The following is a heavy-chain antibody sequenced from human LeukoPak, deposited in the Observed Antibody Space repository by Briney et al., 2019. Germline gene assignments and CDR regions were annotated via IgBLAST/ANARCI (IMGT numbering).Heavy chain of an antibody. Sequence: GGSLRLSCAASGFTFNYFSVNWVRQAPGKGLEWVSYISSSSNTIYYADSVKGRFTISRDNARNSLYLQMNSLRAEDTAVYYCAKDSYGGNSRWGQGTLVTVSS. CDR2: ISSSSNTI. CDR1: GFTFNYFS. D-gene: IGHD4-23*01. CDR3: AKDSYGGNSR. V-gene: IGHV3-48*01. J-gene: IGHJ4*02.